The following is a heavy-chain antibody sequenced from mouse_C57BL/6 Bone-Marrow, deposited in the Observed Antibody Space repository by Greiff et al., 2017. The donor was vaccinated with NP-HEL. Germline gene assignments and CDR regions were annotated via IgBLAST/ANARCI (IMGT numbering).Heavy chain of an antibody. V-gene: IGHV5-17*01. D-gene: IGHD2-4*01. CDR1: GFTFSDYG. Sequence: EVMLVESGGGLVKPGGSLKLSCAASGFTFSDYGMHWVRQAPEKGLEWVAYISSGSSTIYYADTVKGRITISRDNAKNTLFLQMTSLRSEDTAMYYCARPRYDYWFAYWGQGTLVTVSA. CDR3: ARPRYDYWFAY. J-gene: IGHJ3*01. CDR2: ISSGSSTI.